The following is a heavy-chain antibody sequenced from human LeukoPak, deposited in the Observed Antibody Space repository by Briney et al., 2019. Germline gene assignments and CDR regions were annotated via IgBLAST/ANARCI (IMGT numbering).Heavy chain of an antibody. CDR1: GFILGDYT. CDR2: IRSKTSGGTT. D-gene: IGHD1-7*01. V-gene: IGHV3-49*04. J-gene: IGHJ4*02. CDR3: TRGGRFTGTTNF. Sequence: PGGSLRLSCAASGFILGDYTMSWVRQAPGKGLEWVAFIRSKTSGGTTEYAASVKGRFTISRDDSNSVAYLQMNSLKTEDTAVYSCTRGGRFTGTTNFWGQGTLVTVSS.